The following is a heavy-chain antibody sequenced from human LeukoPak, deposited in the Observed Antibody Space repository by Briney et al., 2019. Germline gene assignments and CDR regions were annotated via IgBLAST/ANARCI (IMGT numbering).Heavy chain of an antibody. CDR2: INPYNGGT. Sequence: ASVKVSCKASGFTFRDYYIHWVRQAPGQGLEWMGWINPYNGGTNYAQKFHGRVTMTRDTSISTAFMELSSLGSDDTAVYFCARARLGPAAGGFDYWGQGNLVTVSS. D-gene: IGHD2-2*01. V-gene: IGHV1-2*02. CDR3: ARARLGPAAGGFDY. CDR1: GFTFRDYY. J-gene: IGHJ4*02.